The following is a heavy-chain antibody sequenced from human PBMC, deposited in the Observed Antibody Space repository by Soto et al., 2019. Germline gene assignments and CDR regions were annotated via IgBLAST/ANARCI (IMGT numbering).Heavy chain of an antibody. CDR2: IYYSESSHYRGST. D-gene: IGHD3-22*01. J-gene: IGHJ4*02. CDR3: ARGADWAQTYDSSAQVY. Sequence: PSETLSLTCTVSGDSISSSNYYWAWIRQPPGKGLEWIGSIYYSESSHYRGSTYYNPSLKSRVTISVDTSKNQLFLKLSSVTAADTAVYCCARGADWAQTYDSSAQVYWGQGAPVTVSS. V-gene: IGHV4-39*01. CDR1: GDSISSSNYY.